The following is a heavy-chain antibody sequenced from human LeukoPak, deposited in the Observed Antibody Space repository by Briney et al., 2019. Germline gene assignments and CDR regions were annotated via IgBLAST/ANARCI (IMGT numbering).Heavy chain of an antibody. D-gene: IGHD3-16*01. V-gene: IGHV4-4*02. J-gene: IGHJ4*02. CDR3: ARDLGGGNFDY. Sequence: SETLSLICGVSGGSISSTNWWTWVRQPPGKGLEWIGEVHLDGRTNYNPSLKSRVTMSVDTSKNQFSLKLSSVTAADSAVYYCARDLGGGNFDYWGQGTLVTVSS. CDR2: VHLDGRT. CDR1: GGSISSTNW.